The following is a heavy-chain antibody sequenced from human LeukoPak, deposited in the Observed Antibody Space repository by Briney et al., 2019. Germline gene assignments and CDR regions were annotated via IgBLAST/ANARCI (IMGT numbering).Heavy chain of an antibody. CDR1: GYSFTTYW. V-gene: IGHV5-51*01. D-gene: IGHD6-6*01. J-gene: IGHJ4*02. CDR2: IYPGDSDT. Sequence: GESLKISCKGSGYSFTTYWIGWVRQMPGKGLEWVGIIYPGDSDTRYSPSFQGQVTISADKSISTAYLQWSSLKASDTAMYYCARVSSSPIADFDYWGQGTLVTVSS. CDR3: ARVSSSPIADFDY.